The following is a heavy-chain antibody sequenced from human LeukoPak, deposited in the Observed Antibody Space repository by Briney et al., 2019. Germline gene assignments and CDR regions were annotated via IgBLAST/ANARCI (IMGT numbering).Heavy chain of an antibody. CDR3: ARARYCSTTTCHGGDS. V-gene: IGHV3-30*03. Sequence: PGGSLRLSCAASGFTFSSYGMHWVRQAPGKGLEWVAAISYDGSNEYYSDSVKGRFTISRDNSKNTLYLQMNSLRVEDTAVYYCARARYCSTTTCHGGDSWGQGSLVTVSS. CDR1: GFTFSSYG. D-gene: IGHD2-2*01. J-gene: IGHJ4*02. CDR2: ISYDGSNE.